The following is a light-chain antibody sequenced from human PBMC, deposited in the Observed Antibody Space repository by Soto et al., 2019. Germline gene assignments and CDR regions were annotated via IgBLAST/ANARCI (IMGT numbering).Light chain of an antibody. CDR1: QSVSNNF. CDR2: GAS. J-gene: IGKJ2*01. CDR3: QQRNSYPCT. Sequence: EIVLTQSPDTLSLSPGERATLSCRASQSVSNNFLAWFQQRPGQAPRLLIYGASSRATGIPDRFSGSGTGTDFTLTISRLEREDFATYYCQQRNSYPCTFGQGTKVEIK. V-gene: IGKV3D-20*02.